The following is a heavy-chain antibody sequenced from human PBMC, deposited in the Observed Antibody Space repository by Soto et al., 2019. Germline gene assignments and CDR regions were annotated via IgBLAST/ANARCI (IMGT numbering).Heavy chain of an antibody. CDR1: GGTFSSYA. D-gene: IGHD2-2*01. Sequence: QVQLVQSGAEVKKPGSSVKVSCKASGGTFSSYAISGVRQAPGQGLAWLGGISTSFGTANYAQTFQARVTITADESTSTGYMELSSLSSEDTAVYYCATDPGYCSSTSRQYYYYYYGRDVWGQGTTVT. J-gene: IGHJ6*02. V-gene: IGHV1-69*01. CDR3: ATDPGYCSSTSRQYYYYYYGRDV. CDR2: ISTSFGTA.